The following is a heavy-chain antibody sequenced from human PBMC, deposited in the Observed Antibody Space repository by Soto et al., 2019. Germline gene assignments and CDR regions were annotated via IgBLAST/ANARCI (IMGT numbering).Heavy chain of an antibody. Sequence: PSETLSLTCTVSGGSISSYYWSWIRQPPGKGLEWIGYIYYSGSTNYNPSLKSRVTISVDTSKNQFSLKLSSVTAADTAVYYCARTIVPRSDFAYWGQGTLVTVSS. J-gene: IGHJ4*02. V-gene: IGHV4-59*01. CDR3: ARTIVPRSDFAY. CDR1: GGSISSYY. D-gene: IGHD2-15*01. CDR2: IYYSGST.